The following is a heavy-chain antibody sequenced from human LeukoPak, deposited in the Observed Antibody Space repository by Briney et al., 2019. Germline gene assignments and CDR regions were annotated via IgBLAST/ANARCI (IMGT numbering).Heavy chain of an antibody. J-gene: IGHJ4*02. Sequence: SETLSLTCAVSGGSISSGGYSWSWIRQPPGKGLEWIGYIYHSGSTYYNPSLKSRVTISVDTSKNQFSLKLSSVTAADTAVYYCARGRAAASGDYWGQGTLVTVSS. CDR1: GGSISSGGYS. CDR2: IYHSGST. CDR3: ARGRAAASGDY. D-gene: IGHD2-2*01. V-gene: IGHV4-30-2*01.